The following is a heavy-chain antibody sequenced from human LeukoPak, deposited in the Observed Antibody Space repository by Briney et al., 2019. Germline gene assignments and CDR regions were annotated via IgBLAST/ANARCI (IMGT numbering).Heavy chain of an antibody. Sequence: TGESLKISCKGSGYSFTNYWIAWVRQMPGKGLEWMGIIYPGDSDTRYSPSFQGQVTISVDKSITTAFLQWSSLKASDTAIYYCARTIGSYTTGWYNIDYWGQGTLVTVSS. CDR1: GYSFTNYW. CDR3: ARTIGSYTTGWYNIDY. CDR2: IYPGDSDT. V-gene: IGHV5-51*01. J-gene: IGHJ4*02. D-gene: IGHD6-19*01.